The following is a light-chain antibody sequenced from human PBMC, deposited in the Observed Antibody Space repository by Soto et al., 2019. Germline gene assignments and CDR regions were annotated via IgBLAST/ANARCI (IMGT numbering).Light chain of an antibody. Sequence: DIQMTQSPSSLSASVGGIVTIICRASQSIISYLNWYQQKPGKAPKILIYNADTLESGVPSRFSASGYGTEFILTISSLQPDDFATYYCQQFSLYWAFGQGTKVDIK. J-gene: IGKJ1*01. CDR3: QQFSLYWA. CDR1: QSIISY. V-gene: IGKV1-39*01. CDR2: NAD.